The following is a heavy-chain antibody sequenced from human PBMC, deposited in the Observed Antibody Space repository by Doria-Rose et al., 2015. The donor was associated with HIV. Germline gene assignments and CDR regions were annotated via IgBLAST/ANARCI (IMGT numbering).Heavy chain of an antibody. CDR3: ARIKSSRWYHKYYFDF. CDR1: GVSLSSPGMG. CDR2: MFSDDER. J-gene: IGHJ4*02. V-gene: IGHV2-26*01. Sequence: QESGPVLVKPTETLTLTCAVSGVSLSSPGMGVSWIRQPPGKALEWLANMFSDDERSYKASLKSILAISRGTSKSQVVLTMTDMDPVDTATYYCARIKSSRWYHKYYFDFWGQGTLVIVSA. D-gene: IGHD6-13*01.